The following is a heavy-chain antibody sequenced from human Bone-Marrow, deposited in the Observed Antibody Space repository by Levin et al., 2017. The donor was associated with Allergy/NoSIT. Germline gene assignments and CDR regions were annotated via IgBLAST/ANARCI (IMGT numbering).Heavy chain of an antibody. D-gene: IGHD2-2*01. V-gene: IGHV3-74*01. CDR2: IDTDGNKT. Sequence: GGSLRLSCVASGFTFSKFWMHWVRQVPGKGLVWVSRIDTDGNKTNYVDSVKGRFIVSRDNAKNTLYLQLNDLRGEDSAIYYCAKGHSSNPRTYNWFDSWGQGTLVTVSS. J-gene: IGHJ5*01. CDR1: GFTFSKFW. CDR3: AKGHSSNPRTYNWFDS.